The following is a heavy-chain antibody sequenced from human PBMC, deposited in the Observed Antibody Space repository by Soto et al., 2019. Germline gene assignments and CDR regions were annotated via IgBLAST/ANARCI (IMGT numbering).Heavy chain of an antibody. CDR3: ARVGPWVPYYYDSSPYTLENWFDP. D-gene: IGHD3-22*01. Sequence: SATLSLTCAVSGYSISSGYYWGWLRQPPGKGLEWIGIIYHGGSTYYNPSLNSRVTLSIDMTNNHVSLILNSVTAADTAVYYCARVGPWVPYYYDSSPYTLENWFDPWGQGTLVTVS. CDR1: GYSISSGYY. CDR2: IYHGGST. J-gene: IGHJ5*02. V-gene: IGHV4-38-2*01.